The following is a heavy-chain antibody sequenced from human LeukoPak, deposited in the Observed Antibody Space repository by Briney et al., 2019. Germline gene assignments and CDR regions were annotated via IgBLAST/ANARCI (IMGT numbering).Heavy chain of an antibody. Sequence: VASVKVSCKASGYTFTSYYMHWVRQAPGQGLEWMGIINPSGGSTSYAQKFQGRVTMTRDTSTSTVYMELSSLRSEDTAVYYCAGRQITMVRGVISWDYWGQGTLVTVSS. CDR2: INPSGGST. D-gene: IGHD3-10*01. V-gene: IGHV1-46*01. J-gene: IGHJ4*02. CDR1: GYTFTSYY. CDR3: AGRQITMVRGVISWDY.